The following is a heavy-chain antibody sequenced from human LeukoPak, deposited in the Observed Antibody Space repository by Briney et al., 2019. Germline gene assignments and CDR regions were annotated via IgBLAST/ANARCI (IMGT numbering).Heavy chain of an antibody. Sequence: PSETLSLTCTVSGGSISSSSYYWGWIRQPPGKGLEWIGSIYYSGSTYYNPSLKSRVTISVDTSKNQFSLKLSSVTAADTAVYYCARQASGYSYDHWGQGTLVTVSS. CDR3: ARQASGYSYDH. J-gene: IGHJ4*02. CDR2: IYYSGST. V-gene: IGHV4-39*01. D-gene: IGHD5-18*01. CDR1: GGSISSSSYY.